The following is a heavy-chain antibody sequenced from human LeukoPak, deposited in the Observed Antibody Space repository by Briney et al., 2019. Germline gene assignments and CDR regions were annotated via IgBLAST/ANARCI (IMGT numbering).Heavy chain of an antibody. J-gene: IGHJ4*02. Sequence: PSETLSLTCTVSGGSISSYYWSWIRQPPGKGLEWIGYIYYSGSTNYNPSLKSRVTISVDTSKNQFSLKLSSVTAADTAVYYCARAGYSSGRYYFDYWGQGTLVTVSS. CDR3: ARAGYSSGRYYFDY. D-gene: IGHD6-19*01. V-gene: IGHV4-59*01. CDR1: GGSISSYY. CDR2: IYYSGST.